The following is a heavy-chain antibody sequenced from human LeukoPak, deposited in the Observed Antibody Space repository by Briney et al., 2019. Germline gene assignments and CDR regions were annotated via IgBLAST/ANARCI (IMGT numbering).Heavy chain of an antibody. CDR1: GFTFANTW. V-gene: IGHV3-74*01. CDR3: AIGGTYGSGS. CDR2: INNDGSTT. Sequence: GGSLRLSCAASGFTFANTWMHWVRQAPGRGLVWVSLINNDGSTTNYADSVKGRFTISRDNAKNTVYLQMNSLRAEDTAVYYCAIGGTYGSGSWGQGTLVTVSS. D-gene: IGHD3-10*01. J-gene: IGHJ4*02.